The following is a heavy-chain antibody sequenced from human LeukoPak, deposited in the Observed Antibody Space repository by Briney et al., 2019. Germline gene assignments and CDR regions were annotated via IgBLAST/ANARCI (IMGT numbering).Heavy chain of an antibody. Sequence: PSETLSLTCAVSGGSISSGNWWSWVRQPPGKGLEWIGEIHHSGSTNYNPSLKSRVTISVDNSKNQFSLKLSSVTAADTAVYYGARDTNYGSGSSYNDAWGQGTLVTVSS. CDR3: ARDTNYGSGSSYNDA. V-gene: IGHV4-4*02. J-gene: IGHJ4*02. D-gene: IGHD3-10*01. CDR2: IHHSGST. CDR1: GGSISSGNW.